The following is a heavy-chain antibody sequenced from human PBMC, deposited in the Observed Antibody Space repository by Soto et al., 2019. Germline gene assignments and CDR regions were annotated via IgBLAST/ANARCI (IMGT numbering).Heavy chain of an antibody. D-gene: IGHD2-2*02. CDR3: ARDRIVVVPAAIVRFWYYGMDV. J-gene: IGHJ6*02. V-gene: IGHV3-30-3*01. CDR1: GFTFSSYA. CDR2: ISYDGSNK. Sequence: SLRLSCAASGFTFSSYAMHWVRQAPGKGLEWVAVISYDGSNKYYADSVKGRFTISRDNSKNTLYLQMNSLRAEDTAVYYCARDRIVVVPAAIVRFWYYGMDVWGQGTTVTVSS.